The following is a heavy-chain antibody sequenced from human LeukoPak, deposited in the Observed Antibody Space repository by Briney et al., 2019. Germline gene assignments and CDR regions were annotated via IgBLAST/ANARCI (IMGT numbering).Heavy chain of an antibody. CDR3: ARDGAAGDYFDY. Sequence: GASVKVSCKASGYTFTSYDINWVRQATGQGLEWMGWMNPNSGNTGYAQKFQGRVTMTRNTSISTAYMELSSLRSDDTAVYYCARDGAAGDYFDYWGQGTLVTVSS. D-gene: IGHD6-13*01. V-gene: IGHV1-8*01. CDR1: GYTFTSYD. CDR2: MNPNSGNT. J-gene: IGHJ4*02.